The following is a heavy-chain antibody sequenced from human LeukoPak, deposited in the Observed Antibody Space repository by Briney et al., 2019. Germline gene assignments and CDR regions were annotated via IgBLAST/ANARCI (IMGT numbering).Heavy chain of an antibody. CDR2: IYPGDADT. CDR1: GYSFTSYW. D-gene: IGHD1-26*01. V-gene: IGHV5-51*01. Sequence: GESLKISCKGSGYSFTSYWIGWVRQMPGKGLEWMGIIYPGDADTRYSPSFQGQVTISADKSISAAYLQWSSLKASDTAMYYCARLIKSGRYLSYYYYYYYMDVWGKGTTVTVSS. CDR3: ARLIKSGRYLSYYYYYYYMDV. J-gene: IGHJ6*03.